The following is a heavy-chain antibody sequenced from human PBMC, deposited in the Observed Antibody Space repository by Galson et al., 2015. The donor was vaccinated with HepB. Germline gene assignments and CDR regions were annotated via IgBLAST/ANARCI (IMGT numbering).Heavy chain of an antibody. J-gene: IGHJ4*02. CDR1: GFTFSSYV. CDR2: IRGRGGPT. D-gene: IGHD2-2*01. Sequence: SLRLSCAASGFTFSSYVMSWVRQAPGKGLEWVPAIRGRGGPTYYADSVKGRFTISRDNSKNTVYLQMNSLRAEDTAVYYCTTDRSSTSCPDYWGQGTLVTVSS. CDR3: TTDRSSTSCPDY. V-gene: IGHV3-23*01.